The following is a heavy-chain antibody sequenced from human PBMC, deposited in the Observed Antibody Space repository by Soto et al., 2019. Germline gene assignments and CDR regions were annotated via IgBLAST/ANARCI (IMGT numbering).Heavy chain of an antibody. CDR2: INHSGST. CDR1: GGSFSGYY. V-gene: IGHV4-34*01. CDR3: ARTAYYDFWSGYYTHAAEYFQH. Sequence: PSETLSLTCAVYGGSFSGYYWSWIRQPPGKGLEWIGEINHSGSTNYNPSLKSRVTISVDTSKNQFSLKLSSVTAADTAVYYCARTAYYDFWSGYYTHAAEYFQHWGQGTLVTVSS. D-gene: IGHD3-3*01. J-gene: IGHJ1*01.